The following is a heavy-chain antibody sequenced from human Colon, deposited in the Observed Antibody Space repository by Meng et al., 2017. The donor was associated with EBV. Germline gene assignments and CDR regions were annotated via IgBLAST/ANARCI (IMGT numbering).Heavy chain of an antibody. CDR2: IKRASDGGTT. D-gene: IGHD3-10*01. V-gene: IGHV3-15*01. CDR3: TDVGGDMI. Sequence: VRLVGLGGGLVKPGESLRLSCAASGFTFTNSHMTWVRQAPGKGLEWVGRIKRASDGGTTDYAAPVKGRFTISRDDSKSTVYLQMNSLKSEDTGVYYCTDVGGDMIWGQGTLVTVSS. CDR1: GFTFTNSH. J-gene: IGHJ4*02.